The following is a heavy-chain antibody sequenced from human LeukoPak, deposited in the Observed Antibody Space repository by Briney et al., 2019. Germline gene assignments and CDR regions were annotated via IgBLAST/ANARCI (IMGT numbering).Heavy chain of an antibody. CDR2: IYSTGST. CDR1: GGSISSYY. D-gene: IGHD6-13*01. CDR3: GRQIASAGTAGFDF. V-gene: IGHV4-4*07. J-gene: IGHJ4*02. Sequence: PSETLSLTCTVSGGSISSYYWSWIRQPAGKGLEWIGRIYSTGSTNYNPSLKSRVTMSVDTSKNQFSLRLRSVTAADTAVYYFGRQIASAGTAGFDFWGQGALVTVS.